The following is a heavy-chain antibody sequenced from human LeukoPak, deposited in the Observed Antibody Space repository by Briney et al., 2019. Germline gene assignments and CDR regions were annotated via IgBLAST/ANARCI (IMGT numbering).Heavy chain of an antibody. CDR2: TSYSGDGA. CDR1: GFTFSGYG. Sequence: AGGSLRLSCVVSGFTFSGYGLSWVRQTPGKGLEWVSATSYSGDGAYYADSVRGRFTASRDSSTNTYYLQMDSLRAEDTAVYYCAKGSEGTSPAYWGRGTLVTVSS. CDR3: AKGSEGTSPAY. V-gene: IGHV3-23*01. J-gene: IGHJ4*02. D-gene: IGHD3-10*01.